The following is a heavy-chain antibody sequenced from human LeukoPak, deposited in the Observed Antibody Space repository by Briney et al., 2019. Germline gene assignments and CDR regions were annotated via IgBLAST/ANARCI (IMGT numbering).Heavy chain of an antibody. J-gene: IGHJ4*02. D-gene: IGHD5-24*01. CDR1: GGSISSYY. V-gene: IGHV4-59*01. CDR3: ARAARGRDGYVRYFDY. Sequence: PETLSLTCTVSGGSISSYYWSWIRQPPGKGLEWIGYIYYSGSTNYNPSLKSRVTISVDTSKNQFSLKLSSVTAADTAVYYCARAARGRDGYVRYFDYWGQGTLVTVSS. CDR2: IYYSGST.